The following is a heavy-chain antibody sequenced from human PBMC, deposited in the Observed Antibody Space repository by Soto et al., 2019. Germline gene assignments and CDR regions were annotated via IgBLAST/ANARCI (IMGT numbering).Heavy chain of an antibody. Sequence: GESLQISCKGSGYSFASHWVAWVRQMPEKGLEWIGTIYPGDSDTKYSSAFRGHVTISADTSVSTAYLQWRSLEATDSAIYYCARYSGSYWHYLDFWGQGTLGTGSS. CDR2: IYPGDSDT. D-gene: IGHD1-26*01. CDR1: GYSFASHW. V-gene: IGHV5-51*03. CDR3: ARYSGSYWHYLDF. J-gene: IGHJ4*02.